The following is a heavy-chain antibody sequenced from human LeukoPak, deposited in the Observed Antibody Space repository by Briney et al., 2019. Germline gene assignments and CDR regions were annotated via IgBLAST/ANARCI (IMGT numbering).Heavy chain of an antibody. Sequence: PGGSLRLSCAASGFTFSSYSMNWVRQAPGKGLEWVSSISSSSRYIYYADSVKGRFTISRDNAKNSLYLQMNSLRAEDTAVYYCARDSKGLRGVNLKSIDYWGQGTLVTVSS. J-gene: IGHJ4*02. CDR2: ISSSSRYI. CDR1: GFTFSSYS. CDR3: ARDSKGLRGVNLKSIDY. D-gene: IGHD3-10*01. V-gene: IGHV3-21*01.